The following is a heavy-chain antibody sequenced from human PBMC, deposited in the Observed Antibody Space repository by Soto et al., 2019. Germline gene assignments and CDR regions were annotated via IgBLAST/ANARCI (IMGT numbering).Heavy chain of an antibody. D-gene: IGHD6-13*01. Sequence: QVQLVESGGGVVQPGRSLRLSCAASGFTFNNYGMHWVHQAPGKGLEWVAVIWNDGNGYYYANSVKGRFTISRDNSKNTRYLQMSSLRVEDTAVYYCARRQISPPTRGAASARGGMDVWGQGTTVTVSS. CDR3: ARRQISPPTRGAASARGGMDV. V-gene: IGHV3-33*01. CDR1: GFTFNNYG. CDR2: IWNDGNGY. J-gene: IGHJ6*02.